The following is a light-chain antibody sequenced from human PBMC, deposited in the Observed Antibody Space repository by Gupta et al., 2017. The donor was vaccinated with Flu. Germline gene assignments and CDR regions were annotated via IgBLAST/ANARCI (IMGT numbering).Light chain of an antibody. CDR1: VLAKKKY. CDR3: YSAADNNLWV. CDR2: KDS. J-gene: IGLJ3*02. V-gene: IGLV3-27*01. Sequence: SYELTQPSSVSVSPGQTARITCSGDVLAKKKYARWFQQKPGQAPVLGIYKDSERPAGIPERFSGSSSGTTVTLTISGAQVEEEADYYCYSAADNNLWVFGGGTKLTVL.